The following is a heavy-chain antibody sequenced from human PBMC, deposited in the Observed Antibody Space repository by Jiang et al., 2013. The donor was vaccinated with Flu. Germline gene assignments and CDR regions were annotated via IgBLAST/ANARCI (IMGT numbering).Heavy chain of an antibody. V-gene: IGHV1-69*01. Sequence: SCKASGGTFSSYAISWVRQAPGQGLEWMGGIIPIFGTANYAQKFQGRVTITADESTSTAYMELSSLRSEDTAVYYCARNGALGCSGGSCYSELDPWGQGTLVTVSS. CDR2: IIPIFGTA. CDR3: ARNGALGCSGGSCYSELDP. CDR1: GGTFSSYA. J-gene: IGHJ5*02. D-gene: IGHD2-15*01.